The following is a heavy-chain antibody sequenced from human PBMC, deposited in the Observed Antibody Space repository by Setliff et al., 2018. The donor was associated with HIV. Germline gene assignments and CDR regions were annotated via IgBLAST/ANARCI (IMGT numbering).Heavy chain of an antibody. Sequence: PSETLSLTCTVSGASISSGSYNWSWIRQPAGKGLEWIGHIYISGSTKYNPSLKSRVTISVDTSMDQFSLKLSSVTAADTAVYYCARVYSSGYYRAGGYYMDVWGKGTTVTVSS. CDR2: IYISGST. CDR3: ARVYSSGYYRAGGYYMDV. D-gene: IGHD3-22*01. J-gene: IGHJ6*03. CDR1: GASISSGSYN. V-gene: IGHV4-61*09.